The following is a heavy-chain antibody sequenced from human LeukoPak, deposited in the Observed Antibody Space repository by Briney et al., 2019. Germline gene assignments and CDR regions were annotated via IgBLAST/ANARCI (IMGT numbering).Heavy chain of an antibody. Sequence: SVKVSCKSSGGTFSSYALTWVRQAPGQGLEWMGGIMSMFGTAKYAQKFQGRVTITADEATSTAYMELSSLRSEDTAVYYCAREVGRGFDYWGQGTLVTVSS. V-gene: IGHV1-69*13. D-gene: IGHD1-26*01. CDR3: AREVGRGFDY. CDR1: GGTFSSYA. CDR2: IMSMFGTA. J-gene: IGHJ4*02.